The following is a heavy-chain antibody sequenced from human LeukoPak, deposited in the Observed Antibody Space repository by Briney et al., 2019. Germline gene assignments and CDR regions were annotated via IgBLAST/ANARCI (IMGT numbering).Heavy chain of an antibody. J-gene: IGHJ3*02. V-gene: IGHV3-33*01. CDR3: ARDPPSYDILTGYYPVGAFDI. CDR2: IWHDGSNK. CDR1: GFTFSDYG. D-gene: IGHD3-9*01. Sequence: PGRSLRLSCAASGFTFSDYGMHWVRQAPGKGLEWVAVIWHDGSNKYYADSVQGRFTISRDSSKNTLYLQMNSLRAEDTAVYYCARDPPSYDILTGYYPVGAFDIWGQGTMVTVSS.